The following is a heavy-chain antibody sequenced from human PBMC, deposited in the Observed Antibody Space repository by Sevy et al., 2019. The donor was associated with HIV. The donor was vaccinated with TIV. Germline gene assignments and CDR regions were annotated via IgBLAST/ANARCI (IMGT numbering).Heavy chain of an antibody. CDR1: GFTFSNYA. J-gene: IGHJ3*01. CDR2: LGGSGGST. D-gene: IGHD3-22*01. V-gene: IGHV3-23*01. CDR3: AKDITIIVGDAFDV. Sequence: GGSLRLSCAASGFTFSNYAMSWVRQAPGKGLEWVSALGGSGGSTFYADSVKGRFTISRDNSKNTLYLQMNSLRAEDTAVYYSAKDITIIVGDAFDVWGLGTMVTVSS.